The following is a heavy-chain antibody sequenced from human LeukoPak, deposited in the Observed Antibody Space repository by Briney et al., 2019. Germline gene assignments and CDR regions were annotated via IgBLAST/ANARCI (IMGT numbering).Heavy chain of an antibody. CDR2: IYYSGST. CDR1: GGSISSYY. CDR3: AGGSAGVGSINY. Sequence: RPSETLSLTCTVSGGSISSYYWSWIRQPPGKGLEWIGYIYYSGSTNYNPSLKSRVTISVDTSKNQFSLKLNSVTAADTAVYYCAGGSAGVGSINYWGQGSLVTVSS. J-gene: IGHJ4*02. D-gene: IGHD1-26*01. V-gene: IGHV4-59*01.